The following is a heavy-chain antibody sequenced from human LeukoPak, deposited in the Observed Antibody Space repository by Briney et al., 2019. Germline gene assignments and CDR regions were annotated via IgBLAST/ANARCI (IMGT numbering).Heavy chain of an antibody. CDR2: INHSGST. V-gene: IGHV4-34*01. CDR3: ARGQLWTDY. Sequence: SETLSLTCAVYGGSFSGYYWSWIRQPPGKGLEWIGKINHSGSTNYNPSLKSRVTISVDTSKNQFSLKLSSVTAADTAVYYCARGQLWTDYWGQGTLVTVSS. J-gene: IGHJ4*02. CDR1: GGSFSGYY. D-gene: IGHD5-18*01.